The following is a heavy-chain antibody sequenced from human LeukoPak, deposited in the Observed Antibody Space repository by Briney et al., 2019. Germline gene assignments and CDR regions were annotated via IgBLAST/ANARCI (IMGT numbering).Heavy chain of an antibody. D-gene: IGHD2-15*01. CDR2: FDPEHGET. CDR1: GFTLSSYA. CDR3: ATDPVGYCNADGCYSVDY. J-gene: IGHJ4*02. Sequence: TGGSLRLSCAASGFTLSSYAMHWVRQAPGKGLEWMGGFDPEHGETVYAQKFQGRLTMTEDTSTHTAYMELSSLRSDDTAVYYCATDPVGYCNADGCYSVDYWGQGTLVTVSS. V-gene: IGHV1-24*01.